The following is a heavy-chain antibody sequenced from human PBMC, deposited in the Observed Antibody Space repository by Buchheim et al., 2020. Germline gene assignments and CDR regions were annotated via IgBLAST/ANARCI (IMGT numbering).Heavy chain of an antibody. CDR1: GGSISSYY. Sequence: QVQLQESGPGLVEPSETLSLTCTVSGGSISSYYWSWIRQPPGKGLEWIGYIYYSGSTNYNPSLKSRVTISVDTSKNQFSLKLSSVTAADTAVYYCARGPGDFYYYGMDVWGQGTT. D-gene: IGHD7-27*01. V-gene: IGHV4-59*01. J-gene: IGHJ6*02. CDR3: ARGPGDFYYYGMDV. CDR2: IYYSGST.